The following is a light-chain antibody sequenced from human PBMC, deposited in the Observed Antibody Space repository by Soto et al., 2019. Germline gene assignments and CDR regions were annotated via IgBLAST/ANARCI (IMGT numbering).Light chain of an antibody. V-gene: IGKV3-11*01. Sequence: ESGTRPIRASQSFRGLLAWYQQKPGQAPRLLIYDAYNRATGIPPRFSGRGSGTVFTFTLSRLEPEASAVSYCQARHLGPITFGQGAPIGIK. CDR2: DAY. CDR1: QSFRGL. J-gene: IGKJ5*01. CDR3: QARHLGPIT.